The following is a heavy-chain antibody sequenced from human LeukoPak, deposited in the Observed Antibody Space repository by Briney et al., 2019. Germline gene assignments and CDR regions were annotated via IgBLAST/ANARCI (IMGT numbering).Heavy chain of an antibody. CDR2: NTNTGNP. CDR3: ARESGEDGDYVVGWFDP. Sequence: NTNTGNPTYAQGFTGRFVFSLDTSVSTAYLQISSLKAEDTAVYYCARESGEDGDYVVGWFDPWGQGTLVTVSS. V-gene: IGHV7-4-1*02. D-gene: IGHD4-17*01. J-gene: IGHJ5*02.